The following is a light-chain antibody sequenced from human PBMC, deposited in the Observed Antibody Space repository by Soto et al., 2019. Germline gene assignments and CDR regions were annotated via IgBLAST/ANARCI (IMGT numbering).Light chain of an antibody. CDR1: QSISAW. Sequence: DVQMTQSPSTLSASVGDRVTITCRVSQSISAWLAWYQQKPGKAPNLLIYKASTLESGVPSRFSGSGSGTEFTLTISSLQPDDFATYYCQQYNSYSSITFGQGTRLEIK. CDR3: QQYNSYSSIT. V-gene: IGKV1-5*03. CDR2: KAS. J-gene: IGKJ5*01.